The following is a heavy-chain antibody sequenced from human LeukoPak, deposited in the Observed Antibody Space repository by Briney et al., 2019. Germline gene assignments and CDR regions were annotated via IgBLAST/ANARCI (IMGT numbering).Heavy chain of an antibody. J-gene: IGHJ6*03. V-gene: IGHV1-18*01. Sequence: ASVKVSCTASGYTFTSYGISWVRQAPGQGLEWMGWISTYNGNTNFAQKLQGRVTMTTDTSTSTAYMELRSLRSDDTAVYYCARVPHYYYYYYMDVWGKGTTVTVSS. CDR3: ARVPHYYYYYYMDV. CDR1: GYTFTSYG. CDR2: ISTYNGNT.